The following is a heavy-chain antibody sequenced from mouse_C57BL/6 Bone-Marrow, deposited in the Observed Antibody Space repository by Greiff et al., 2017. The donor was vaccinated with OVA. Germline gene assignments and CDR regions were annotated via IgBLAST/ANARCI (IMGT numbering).Heavy chain of an antibody. V-gene: IGHV5-6*01. CDR1: GFTFSSYG. D-gene: IGHD1-1*01. Sequence: EVKLVESGGDLVKPGGSLKLSCAASGFTFSSYGMSWVRQTPDKRLEWVATISSGGSYTYYPDSVKGRFTISGDNAKNTLYLQMSSLKSEDTAMYYCAIITTVPGFAYWGQGTLVTVSA. J-gene: IGHJ3*01. CDR2: ISSGGSYT. CDR3: AIITTVPGFAY.